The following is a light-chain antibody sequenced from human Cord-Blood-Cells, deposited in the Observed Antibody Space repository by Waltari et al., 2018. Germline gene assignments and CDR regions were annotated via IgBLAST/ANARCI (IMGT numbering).Light chain of an antibody. CDR2: YVS. Sequence: QSALTQPASVSGSPGQSITISCTGTSSDVGGYNYVSWYQQHPGQTPKLMIYYVSKRPSGVSNRFSGSKSGNTASLTISGLQAEDEADYYCSSYTSSSIWVFGGGTKLTVL. J-gene: IGLJ3*02. CDR1: SSDVGGYNY. CDR3: SSYTSSSIWV. V-gene: IGLV2-14*01.